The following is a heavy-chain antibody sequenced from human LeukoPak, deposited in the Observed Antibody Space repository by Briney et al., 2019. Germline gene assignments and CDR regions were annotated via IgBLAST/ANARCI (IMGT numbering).Heavy chain of an antibody. CDR3: ARDRKADYYFDY. J-gene: IGHJ4*02. CDR2: INHSGST. D-gene: IGHD3/OR15-3a*01. Sequence: PSETLSLTCAVSGGSISSGGYYWSWIRQPPGKGLEWIGEINHSGSTNYNPSLKSRVTISVDTSKNQFSLKLSSVTAADTAVYYCARDRKADYYFDYWGQGTLVTVSS. V-gene: IGHV4-34*01. CDR1: GGSISSGGYY.